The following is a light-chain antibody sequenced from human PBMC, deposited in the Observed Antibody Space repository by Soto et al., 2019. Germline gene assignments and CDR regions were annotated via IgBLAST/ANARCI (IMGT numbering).Light chain of an antibody. J-gene: IGKJ3*01. V-gene: IGKV3-20*01. CDR1: QTISSNY. CDR3: QQYGRSPPGFT. Sequence: EIVLTQSPGTLSLSPGERATLSCGVSQTISSNYLAWYQQKPGQAPRLLIYGASFRATGIPVRFSGSGSGTDFTLTISRLDPEDFAVYYCQQYGRSPPGFTFGPGTKVEMK. CDR2: GAS.